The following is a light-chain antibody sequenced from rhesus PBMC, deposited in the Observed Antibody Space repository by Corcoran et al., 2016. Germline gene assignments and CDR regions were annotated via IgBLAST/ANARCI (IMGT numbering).Light chain of an antibody. CDR3: QQSSNLYS. Sequence: ETVVTQSPATLSLSPGERATLSCRASQSVGSYLAWYQQKPGQAPRLLLYGASTRATGIPDRFRGSGSGTDFTLTISSLEPEDVGVYYCQQSSNLYSFGQGTKVEIK. CDR2: GAS. V-gene: IGKV3-24*04. J-gene: IGKJ2*01. CDR1: QSVGSY.